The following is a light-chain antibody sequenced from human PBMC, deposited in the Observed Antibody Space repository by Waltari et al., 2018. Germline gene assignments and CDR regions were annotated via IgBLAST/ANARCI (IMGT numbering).Light chain of an antibody. CDR2: DVS. Sequence: QSALTQPASVSGSPGQSITISCTGTSSDVGGYNYVSWYQQHPGKAPKLIIYDVSKRPSGVSIRFSGSKCGTKDALIISGLQAEDEADYYCSSYTSSSTLVFGGGTKLTVL. CDR1: SSDVGGYNY. CDR3: SSYTSSSTLV. V-gene: IGLV2-14*01. J-gene: IGLJ2*01.